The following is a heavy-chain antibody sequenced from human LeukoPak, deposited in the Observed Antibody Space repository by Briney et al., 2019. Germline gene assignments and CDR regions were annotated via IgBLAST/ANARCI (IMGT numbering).Heavy chain of an antibody. CDR3: VSFYETY. D-gene: IGHD2/OR15-2a*01. CDR2: INSDGSWT. J-gene: IGHJ4*02. V-gene: IGHV3-74*01. CDR1: GNYW. Sequence: GGSLRLSCAASGNYWMHWVRQAPGKGLVWVSHINSDGSWTSYADSVKGRFTISKDNAKNTVYLQLNSLRAEDTAVYYCVSFYETYWGRGTLVTVSS.